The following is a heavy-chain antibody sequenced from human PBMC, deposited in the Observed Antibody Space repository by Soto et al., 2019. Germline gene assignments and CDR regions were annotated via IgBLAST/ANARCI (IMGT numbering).Heavy chain of an antibody. CDR2: ISYDGSNK. CDR1: GFTFSSYG. Sequence: GGSLRLSCAASGFTFSSYGMHWVRQAPGKGLEWVAVISYDGSNKYYADSVKGRFTISRDNSKNTLYLQMNSLRAEDTAIYYCAKRPRALLTFDYWGQGTLVTVSS. D-gene: IGHD1-26*01. V-gene: IGHV3-30*18. CDR3: AKRPRALLTFDY. J-gene: IGHJ4*02.